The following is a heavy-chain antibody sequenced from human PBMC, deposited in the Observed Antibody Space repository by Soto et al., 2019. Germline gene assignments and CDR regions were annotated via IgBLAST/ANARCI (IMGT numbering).Heavy chain of an antibody. CDR2: IIPIFGTA. Sequence: SVKVSCKASGGTFSSYAISWVRQAPGQGLEWMGGIIPIFGTANYAQKFQGRVTITADESTSTAYMELSSLRSEDTAVYYCATNYCSSTSCYLIMDYWGQGTLVTVSS. CDR3: ATNYCSSTSCYLIMDY. D-gene: IGHD2-2*01. CDR1: GGTFSSYA. J-gene: IGHJ4*02. V-gene: IGHV1-69*13.